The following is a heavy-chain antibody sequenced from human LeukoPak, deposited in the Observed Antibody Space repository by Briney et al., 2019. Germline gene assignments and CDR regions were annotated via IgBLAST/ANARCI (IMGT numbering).Heavy chain of an antibody. CDR1: GFTFSSYS. CDR3: ARDGGIAVAGTFDY. CDR2: ISSSSSYI. Sequence: NPGGSLRLSCAASGFTFSSYSMNWVRQAPGKGLEWVSSISSSSSYIYYADSVKGRFTISRDNAKNSLYLQMNSLRAEDTAVYYCARDGGIAVAGTFDYWGQGTLVTVSS. D-gene: IGHD6-19*01. V-gene: IGHV3-21*01. J-gene: IGHJ4*02.